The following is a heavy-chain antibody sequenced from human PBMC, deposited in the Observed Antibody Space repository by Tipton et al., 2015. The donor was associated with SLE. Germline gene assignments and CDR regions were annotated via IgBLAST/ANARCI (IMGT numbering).Heavy chain of an antibody. CDR2: IYYSGST. J-gene: IGHJ4*02. Sequence: LRLSCTVSGGSISSYYWSWIRQPPGKGLECIGYIYYSGSTNYNPSLKSRVTISVDTSKNQFSLKLSSVTAVDTAVYYCARDGEGSSWGGYFDYWGQGTLVTVSS. V-gene: IGHV4-59*01. CDR1: GGSISSYY. D-gene: IGHD3-10*01. CDR3: ARDGEGSSWGGYFDY.